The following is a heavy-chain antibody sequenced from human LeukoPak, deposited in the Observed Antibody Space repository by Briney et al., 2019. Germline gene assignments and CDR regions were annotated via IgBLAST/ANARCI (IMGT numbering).Heavy chain of an antibody. CDR2: ISHISSNI. CDR3: AKDLSTGSHYYYYGMDV. J-gene: IGHJ6*02. D-gene: IGHD3-22*01. CDR1: GFKFDDYA. V-gene: IGHV3-9*01. Sequence: GGSLRLSCAASGFKFDDYAMHWVRQAPGKGLEWVSSISHISSNIGYADPVEGRFTISRDNAKNSLYLEMNSLRGEDTALYYCAKDLSTGSHYYYYGMDVWGQGTTVTVSS.